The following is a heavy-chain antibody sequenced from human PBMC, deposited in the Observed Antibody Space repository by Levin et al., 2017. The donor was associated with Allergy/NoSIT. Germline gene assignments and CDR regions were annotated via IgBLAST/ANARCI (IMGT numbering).Heavy chain of an antibody. CDR1: GFTFSSYA. Sequence: GESLKISCAASGFTFSSYAMSWVRQAPGKGLEWVSVISGSGDSTYYSDSVKGRFTISRDNSKNTLYLQMNSLRAEDTAVYYCAKESSGGINYYDSSVRPHFDYWGQGTLVTVSS. D-gene: IGHD3-22*01. J-gene: IGHJ4*02. V-gene: IGHV3-23*01. CDR3: AKESSGGINYYDSSVRPHFDY. CDR2: ISGSGDST.